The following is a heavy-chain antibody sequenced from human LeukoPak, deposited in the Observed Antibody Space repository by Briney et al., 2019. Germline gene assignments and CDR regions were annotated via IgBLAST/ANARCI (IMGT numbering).Heavy chain of an antibody. CDR3: AREGYYYDSSGYYTFDY. Sequence: SETLSLTCTVSGGSISSYYWSWIRQPPGKGLEWIGYIYYSGSTNYNPSLKSRVTISVDTSKNQFSLKLSSVTAGDTAVYYCAREGYYYDSSGYYTFDYWGQGTLVTISS. CDR2: IYYSGST. J-gene: IGHJ4*02. V-gene: IGHV4-59*01. D-gene: IGHD3-22*01. CDR1: GGSISSYY.